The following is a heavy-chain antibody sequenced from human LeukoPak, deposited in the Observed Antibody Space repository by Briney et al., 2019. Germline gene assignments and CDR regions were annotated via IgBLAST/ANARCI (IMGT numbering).Heavy chain of an antibody. CDR3: AKHPNQLGVDY. J-gene: IGHJ4*02. CDR2: ISSSSSYI. CDR1: GFTFSSYA. V-gene: IGHV3-21*01. Sequence: GGSPRLSCAASGFTFSSYAMSWVRPAPGKGLEWVSSISSSSSYIYYADSVKGRFTISRDNAKNSLYLQMNSLRAEDTAVYYCAKHPNQLGVDYWGQGTLVTVSS. D-gene: IGHD6-6*01.